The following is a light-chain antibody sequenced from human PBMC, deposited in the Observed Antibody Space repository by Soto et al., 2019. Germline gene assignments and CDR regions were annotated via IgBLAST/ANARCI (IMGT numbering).Light chain of an antibody. CDR2: DVT. Sequence: QSGLTQARSVSGSPGQTVTISCTGTRSDVGGYNYVSWYQQHPGKAPKIMIYDVTKRPAGVPDRFSGSRSGNTASLAISGLQAEDEADYYCCSYAGSYPYVFGTGSKVTVL. CDR1: RSDVGGYNY. J-gene: IGLJ1*01. CDR3: CSYAGSYPYV. V-gene: IGLV2-11*01.